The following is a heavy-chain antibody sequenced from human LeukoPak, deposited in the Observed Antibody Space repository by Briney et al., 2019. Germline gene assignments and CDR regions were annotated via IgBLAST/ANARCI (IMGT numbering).Heavy chain of an antibody. Sequence: GGSLRLSCAASGFTFSSFAMHWVCQAPGKGLGYVSSINTKGNRPFYANSVKGRFTVSRGNSKNMVYLQMGSLRAEDMAVYYCARDPGRAGTTEWYYFDSWGQGTLVTVSS. V-gene: IGHV3-64*01. J-gene: IGHJ4*02. CDR1: GFTFSSFA. CDR2: INTKGNRP. CDR3: ARDPGRAGTTEWYYFDS. D-gene: IGHD3-3*01.